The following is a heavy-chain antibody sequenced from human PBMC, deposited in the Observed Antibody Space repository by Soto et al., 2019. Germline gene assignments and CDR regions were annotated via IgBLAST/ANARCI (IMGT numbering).Heavy chain of an antibody. Sequence: LGESLKISCTASGYSFITYWIGWVRQMPGKGLEWLGVIYPGDSDSRYSPSFQGLVTISADKSVSTAYLQWSSLRASDTAMYYCARLVGATTSGFAYWGQGTLFTVSS. CDR1: GYSFITYW. J-gene: IGHJ4*02. CDR3: ARLVGATTSGFAY. CDR2: IYPGDSDS. V-gene: IGHV5-51*01. D-gene: IGHD1-26*01.